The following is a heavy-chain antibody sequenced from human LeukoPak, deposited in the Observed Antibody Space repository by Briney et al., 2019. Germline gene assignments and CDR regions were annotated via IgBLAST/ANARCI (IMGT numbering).Heavy chain of an antibody. J-gene: IGHJ4*02. CDR2: ISSSSSTI. V-gene: IGHV3-48*02. CDR1: GFTFSSYN. CDR3: ARGVAAAGRLVDY. Sequence: GGSLRLSCAAPGFTFSSYNMNWVRQAPGKGLEWVSYISSSSSTIYYADSVKGRFTISRDNAKNSLYLQMNSLRDEDTAVYYCARGVAAAGRLVDYWGQGTLVTVSS. D-gene: IGHD6-13*01.